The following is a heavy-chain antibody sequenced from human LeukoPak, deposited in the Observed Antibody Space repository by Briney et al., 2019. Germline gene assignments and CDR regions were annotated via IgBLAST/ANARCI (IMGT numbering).Heavy chain of an antibody. J-gene: IGHJ4*02. CDR1: GFTFDDYA. D-gene: IGHD6-19*01. Sequence: GGSLRLSCEASGFTFDDYAMHWVRQAPGKGLEWVSLISGDGGSTHHADSVKGRFTISRDNSKNSLYLQMNSLRTEDTDLYYCAKDMAYSSGWYGIDYWGQGTLVTVSS. V-gene: IGHV3-43*02. CDR3: AKDMAYSSGWYGIDY. CDR2: ISGDGGST.